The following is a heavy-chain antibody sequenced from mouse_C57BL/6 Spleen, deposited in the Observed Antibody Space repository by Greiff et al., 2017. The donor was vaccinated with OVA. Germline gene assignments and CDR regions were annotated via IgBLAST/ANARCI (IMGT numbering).Heavy chain of an antibody. CDR1: GYSFTGYF. J-gene: IGHJ2*01. Sequence: EVKLQESGPELVKPGDSVKISCKASGYSFTGYFMNWVMQSHGKSLEWIGRINPYNGDTFYNQKFKGKATLTVDKSSSTAHMELRSLTSEDSAVYYCAYDGYFDYWGQGTTLTVSS. V-gene: IGHV1-20*01. CDR3: AYDGYFDY. CDR2: INPYNGDT. D-gene: IGHD2-3*01.